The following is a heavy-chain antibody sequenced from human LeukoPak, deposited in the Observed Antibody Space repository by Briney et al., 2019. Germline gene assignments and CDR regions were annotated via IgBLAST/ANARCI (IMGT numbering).Heavy chain of an antibody. J-gene: IGHJ5*02. CDR3: ARATWTYNWFDP. CDR1: GGTFSGYY. CDR2: INHSGST. Sequence: PSETLSLTCAVSGGTFSGYYWSWIRQTPGKGLEWIGEINHSGSTNYNPSLKSRVTISVDTSKNQFSLKLSSVTAADTAVYYCARATWTYNWFDPWGQGTLVTVSS. D-gene: IGHD3/OR15-3a*01. V-gene: IGHV4-34*01.